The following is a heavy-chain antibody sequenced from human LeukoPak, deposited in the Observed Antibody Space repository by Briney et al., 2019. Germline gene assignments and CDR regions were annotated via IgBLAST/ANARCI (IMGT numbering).Heavy chain of an antibody. J-gene: IGHJ5*02. CDR3: ARDRYSSGSAFDP. CDR1: GGSISSCY. V-gene: IGHV4-4*07. Sequence: SETLSLTCTVSGGSISSCYWSRIRQPAGKGLEWIGRIYTSGSTNYNPSLKSRVTMSVDTSKNQFSLKLSSVTAADTAVYYCARDRYSSGSAFDPWGQGTLVTVSS. D-gene: IGHD6-19*01. CDR2: IYTSGST.